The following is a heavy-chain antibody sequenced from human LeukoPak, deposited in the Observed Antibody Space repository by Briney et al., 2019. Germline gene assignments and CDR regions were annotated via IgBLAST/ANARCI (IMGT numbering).Heavy chain of an antibody. Sequence: EESLKISCKGSGYNFASNWIAWVRQMSGKGLEWMGIIYPGDSDTRYSPSFQGQVTISADKSISTAYLQWSSLKASDTAMYYCARPGVEGTPSYLDLWGQGTLVTVSS. CDR3: ARPGVEGTPSYLDL. CDR1: GYNFASNW. D-gene: IGHD3-16*02. CDR2: IYPGDSDT. J-gene: IGHJ4*02. V-gene: IGHV5-51*01.